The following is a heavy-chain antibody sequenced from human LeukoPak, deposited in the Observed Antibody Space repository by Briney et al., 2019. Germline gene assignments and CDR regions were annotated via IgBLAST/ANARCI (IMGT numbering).Heavy chain of an antibody. Sequence: PSETLSLTCAVYGGSFSGYYWSWIRQPPGKGLEWIGEINHSGSTNYNPSLKSRVTISVDTSENQFSLKLSSVTAADTAVYYCARGPRGIGGYWGQGTLVTVSS. D-gene: IGHD6-13*01. J-gene: IGHJ4*02. CDR3: ARGPRGIGGY. CDR2: INHSGST. V-gene: IGHV4-34*01. CDR1: GGSFSGYY.